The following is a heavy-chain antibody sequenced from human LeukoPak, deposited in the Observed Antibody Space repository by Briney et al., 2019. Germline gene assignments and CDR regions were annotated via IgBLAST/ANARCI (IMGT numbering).Heavy chain of an antibody. V-gene: IGHV3-21*04. CDR2: ISDSSSYT. Sequence: GGSLRLSCAASRFIFSSYSMNWVRQAPGKGLEWVSYISDSSSYTYYADSVKGRFTISRDNAKNSLYLQMNSLRAEDTAIYYWGGDREERARMGGMLVWGQGTTVILS. CDR3: GGDREERARMGGMLV. D-gene: IGHD3-16*01. CDR1: RFIFSSYS. J-gene: IGHJ6*02.